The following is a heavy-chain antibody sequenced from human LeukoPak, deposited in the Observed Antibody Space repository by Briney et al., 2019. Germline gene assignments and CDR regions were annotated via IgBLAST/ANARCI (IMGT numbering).Heavy chain of an antibody. Sequence: SETLSLTCTVSGGSISSYYWSWIRQPPGKGLEWIGYIYYSGSTNYNPSLKSRVTISVDTSKNQFSLKLSSVTAADTAVYYCARNRDYGDYGGFDYWGQGTLVTVS. D-gene: IGHD4-17*01. J-gene: IGHJ4*02. CDR3: ARNRDYGDYGGFDY. V-gene: IGHV4-59*01. CDR2: IYYSGST. CDR1: GGSISSYY.